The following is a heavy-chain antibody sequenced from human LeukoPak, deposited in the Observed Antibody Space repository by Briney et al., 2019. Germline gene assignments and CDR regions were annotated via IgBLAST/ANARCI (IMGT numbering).Heavy chain of an antibody. CDR3: ARRYSGSDFYFDY. J-gene: IGHJ4*02. CDR2: IHPGDSDT. D-gene: IGHD5-12*01. V-gene: IGHV5-51*01. Sequence: GETLKISCKGSGNSFTNYWIGWVRQMPGKGLEWMGIIHPGDSDTRYSPSFQGQVTMSVDKSISTAYLQWSSLKASDTAMYYCARRYSGSDFYFDYWGQGTLVTVSS. CDR1: GNSFTNYW.